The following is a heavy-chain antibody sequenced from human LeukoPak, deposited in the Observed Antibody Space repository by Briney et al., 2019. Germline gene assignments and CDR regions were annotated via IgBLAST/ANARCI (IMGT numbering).Heavy chain of an antibody. CDR2: ISSSGSTI. J-gene: IGHJ6*04. CDR1: GFTFSSYE. D-gene: IGHD3-10*02. CDR3: AELGITMIGGV. V-gene: IGHV3-48*03. Sequence: GGSLRLSCAASGFTFSSYEMNWVRQAPGKGLEWASYISSSGSTIYYADFVKGRFTISRDNAKNSLYLQMNSLGAEDTAVYYCAELGITMIGGVWGKGTTVTISS.